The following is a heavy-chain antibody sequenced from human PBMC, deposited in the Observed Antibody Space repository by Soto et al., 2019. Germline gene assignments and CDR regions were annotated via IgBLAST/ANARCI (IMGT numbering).Heavy chain of an antibody. CDR3: GALLAGG. V-gene: IGHV4-30-4*01. Sequence: QVQLQEPGPRLVSPSETLSLTCTVSGATVTSGDFYWSWIRQPPGKGLEWIGYIYYNETAYYTPSLKSRTAISVDTSKNHFTLTLTSVTAADTAIYYCGALLAGGWGQRSLVTVSS. D-gene: IGHD3-10*01. CDR2: IYYNETA. CDR1: GATVTSGDFY. J-gene: IGHJ4*02.